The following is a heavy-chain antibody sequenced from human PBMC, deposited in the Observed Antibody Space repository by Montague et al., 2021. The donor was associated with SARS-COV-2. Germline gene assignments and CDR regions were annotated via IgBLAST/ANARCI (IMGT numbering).Heavy chain of an antibody. CDR2: IYYSGSA. J-gene: IGHJ3*02. Sequence: SDTLPLTCSVSGDSINNSRYYWGWIRQPPGKGLEWIGTIYYSGSAYYNPSLKSRVTTSVDTSKDQFSLKLNSVTATDTAVYYCARLESTRGVIIRGAFHIWGQGTKVTVSS. CDR1: GDSINNSRYY. D-gene: IGHD3-10*01. V-gene: IGHV4-39*01. CDR3: ARLESTRGVIIRGAFHI.